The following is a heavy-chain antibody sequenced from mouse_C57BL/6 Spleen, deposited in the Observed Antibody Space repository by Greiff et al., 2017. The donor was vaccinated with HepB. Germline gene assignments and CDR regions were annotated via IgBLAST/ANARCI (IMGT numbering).Heavy chain of an antibody. CDR2: ISSGSSTI. Sequence: DVHLVESGGGLVKPGGSLKLSCAASGFTFSDYGMHWVRQAPEKGLEWVAYISSGSSTIYYADTVKGRFTISRDNAKNTLFLQMTSLRSEDTAMYYCARGNHYGSSPYYAMDYWGQGTSVTVSS. V-gene: IGHV5-17*01. CDR3: ARGNHYGSSPYYAMDY. CDR1: GFTFSDYG. D-gene: IGHD1-1*01. J-gene: IGHJ4*01.